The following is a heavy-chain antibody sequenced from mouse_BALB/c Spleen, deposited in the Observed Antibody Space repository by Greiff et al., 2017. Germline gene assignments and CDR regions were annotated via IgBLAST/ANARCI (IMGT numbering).Heavy chain of an antibody. V-gene: IGHV2-6-7*01. D-gene: IGHD1-1*01. CDR2: IWGDGST. J-gene: IGHJ4*01. CDR3: DRDGGGVVEPGAMDY. CDR1: GFSLTGYG. Sequence: QVQLKESGPGLVAPSQSLSITCTVSGFSLTGYGVNWVRQPPGKGLGWLGMIWGDGSTDYNSAPKSRVSISKDNSKSQVFLKMNSLQTDDTARYYCDRDGGGVVEPGAMDYWGQGTSVTVSS.